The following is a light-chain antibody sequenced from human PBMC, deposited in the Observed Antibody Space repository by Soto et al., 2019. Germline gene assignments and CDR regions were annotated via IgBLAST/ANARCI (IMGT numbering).Light chain of an antibody. CDR3: CSYAGSSTYV. CDR1: SSDVGSYNL. J-gene: IGLJ1*01. Sequence: QSVLTQPASVSGSPGQSITISCTGTSSDVGSYNLVSWYQQHPGKAPKLMIYEVSKRPSGVSNRFSGSKSGNTASLTISGLQAGDEADYYCCSYAGSSTYVFGTVTKVTVL. V-gene: IGLV2-23*02. CDR2: EVS.